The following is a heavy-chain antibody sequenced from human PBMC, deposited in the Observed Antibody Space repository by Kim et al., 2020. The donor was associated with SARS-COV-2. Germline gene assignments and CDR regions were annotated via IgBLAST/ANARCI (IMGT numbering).Heavy chain of an antibody. CDR3: ARATADWYFDL. J-gene: IGHJ2*01. Sequence: GGSLRLSCAASGFTFSDYSMTWVRQVPGKGLEWLSHITGSSRYTNSADSVKGRFTISRDNAKKSLYLQMSALSADDTALYYCARATADWYFDLWGRGTLVTVSS. D-gene: IGHD1-26*01. V-gene: IGHV3-11*06. CDR2: ITGSSRYT. CDR1: GFTFSDYS.